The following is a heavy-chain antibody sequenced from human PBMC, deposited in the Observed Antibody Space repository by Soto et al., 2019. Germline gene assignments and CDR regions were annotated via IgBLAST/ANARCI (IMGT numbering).Heavy chain of an antibody. J-gene: IGHJ6*02. V-gene: IGHV1-18*01. D-gene: IGHD3-16*01. CDR2: ISPYNDYT. CDR3: ARGGYYDNVWGKLSHYGLDV. CDR1: GYTFIRYG. Sequence: QVHLVQSAGEVKKPGASVKVSCKASGYTFIRYGITWVRQAPGQGLEWVGGISPYNDYTNYAQNLQGRVSMTTDTSTNTVYMELRGLIPDDTALYYCARGGYYDNVWGKLSHYGLDVWGQGTTVTVSS.